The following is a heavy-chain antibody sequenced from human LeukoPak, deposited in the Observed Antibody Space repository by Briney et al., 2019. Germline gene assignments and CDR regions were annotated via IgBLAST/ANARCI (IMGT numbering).Heavy chain of an antibody. Sequence: GGSLRLSCAASGFTFGSYAMYWVRQAPGKGLEWVSGIFGSGGSAHYADSVKGRFTISRDNSKNTVYLQMDSRRVEDTAIYYCAKTTTGYSSGRYPAWPIDYWGQGTLVTVSS. CDR1: GFTFGSYA. V-gene: IGHV3-23*01. J-gene: IGHJ4*02. CDR2: IFGSGGSA. D-gene: IGHD2-15*01. CDR3: AKTTTGYSSGRYPAWPIDY.